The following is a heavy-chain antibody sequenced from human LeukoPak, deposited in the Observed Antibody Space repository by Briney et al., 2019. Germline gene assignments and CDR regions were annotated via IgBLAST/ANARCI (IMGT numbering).Heavy chain of an antibody. CDR2: IYTSGST. CDR1: GGSISSGSYY. D-gene: IGHD1-1*01. J-gene: IGHJ5*02. CDR3: ARESAVGAWRPDP. Sequence: PSQTLSLTCTVSGGSISSGSYYWSWIRQPAGKGLEWIGRIYTSGSTNYNPSLKSRVTISVDTSKNQFSLKLSSVTPADTAVYYCARESAVGAWRPDPWGQGTLVTVSS. V-gene: IGHV4-61*02.